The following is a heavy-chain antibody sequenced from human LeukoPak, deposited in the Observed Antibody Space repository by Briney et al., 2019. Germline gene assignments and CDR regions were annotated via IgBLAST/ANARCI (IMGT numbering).Heavy chain of an antibody. D-gene: IGHD6-6*01. Sequence: SQTLSLTCTVSGGSISSGGYYWSWIRQPAGKGLEWIGRIYTSGSTNYNPSLKSRVTISVDTSKNQFSLKLSSVTAADTAVYYCARGDVEYSSTPDYWGQGTLVTVSS. CDR3: ARGDVEYSSTPDY. CDR1: GGSISSGGYY. J-gene: IGHJ4*02. V-gene: IGHV4-61*02. CDR2: IYTSGST.